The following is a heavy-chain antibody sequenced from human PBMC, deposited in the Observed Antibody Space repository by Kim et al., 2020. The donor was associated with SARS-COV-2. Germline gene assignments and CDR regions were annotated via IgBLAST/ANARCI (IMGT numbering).Heavy chain of an antibody. J-gene: IGHJ5*02. CDR3: ARDRGYEILYGSSP. D-gene: IGHD3-9*01. CDR2: INPYNGNT. Sequence: ASVKVSCKGSGYTFRSFGINWVRQAPGQGLEWMGRINPYNGNTDYSRRLQGRVTITTDISTSTAYMQLRSLRYDDTAVYYCARDRGYEILYGSSPWGQGT. CDR1: GYTFRSFG. V-gene: IGHV1-18*01.